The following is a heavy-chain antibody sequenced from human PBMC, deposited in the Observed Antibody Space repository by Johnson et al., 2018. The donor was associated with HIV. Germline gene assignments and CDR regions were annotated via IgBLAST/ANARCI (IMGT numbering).Heavy chain of an antibody. J-gene: IGHJ3*02. CDR2: ISGSGGST. CDR3: ASGVDAFDI. CDR1: GFTFSSYA. D-gene: IGHD1-26*01. V-gene: IGHV3-23*04. Sequence: VQLVESGGGLVQPGGSLRLSCAASGFTFSSYAMSWVRQAPGKGLEWVSAISGSGGSTYYVDSVKGRFTVSRDNSKNTLYLQMNSLRAEDSALYFCASGVDAFDIWGQGTMVTVSS.